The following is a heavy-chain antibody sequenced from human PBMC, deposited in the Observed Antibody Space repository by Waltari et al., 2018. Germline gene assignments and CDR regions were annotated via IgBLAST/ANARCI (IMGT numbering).Heavy chain of an antibody. D-gene: IGHD4-17*01. CDR2: VIPIHNIP. CDR1: GGSFSSYG. J-gene: IGHJ2*01. Sequence: QVQLVQSGAKVTMPGSSVRVSCTASGGSFSSYGFSWVRQAPGQGPEWMGGVIPIHNIPNYAWKFQGRVTISVDTSANTVYMDMSSLTSEDTATYYCARDPLDPSTVTTRYFDLWGRGTQVTVSS. V-gene: IGHV1-69*10. CDR3: ARDPLDPSTVTTRYFDL.